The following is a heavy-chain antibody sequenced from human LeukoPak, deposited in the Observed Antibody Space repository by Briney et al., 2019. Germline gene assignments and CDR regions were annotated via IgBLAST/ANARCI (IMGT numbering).Heavy chain of an antibody. CDR2: MYYSGST. D-gene: IGHD5-24*01. CDR3: ARHGRMGTINPSY. V-gene: IGHV4-39*01. J-gene: IGHJ4*02. Sequence: PSETLSLTSTVSGGSISNSSYYWGWIRQPPGKGLEWIGSMYYSGSTYHNPSLKSRATISVDTSKNQFSLKLSSVTAADTAVYYCARHGRMGTINPSYWGQGTLVTVSS. CDR1: GGSISNSSYY.